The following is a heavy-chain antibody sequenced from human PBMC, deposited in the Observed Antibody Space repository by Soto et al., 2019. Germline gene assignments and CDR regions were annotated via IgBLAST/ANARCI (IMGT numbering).Heavy chain of an antibody. CDR3: ARVDLHWESGVYTQNWFDP. Sequence: QVQVVQSGVEVKQPGASVKVSCKASGYTFTHYGISWVRQAPGQGLEWMGWVSAYNGKTQYAQKFQRRVTITTETSTTTAYMEMRSLRSDDTAVYYCARVDLHWESGVYTQNWFDPWGQGTLVIGSA. V-gene: IGHV1-18*01. D-gene: IGHD2-15*01. CDR2: VSAYNGKT. CDR1: GYTFTHYG. J-gene: IGHJ5*02.